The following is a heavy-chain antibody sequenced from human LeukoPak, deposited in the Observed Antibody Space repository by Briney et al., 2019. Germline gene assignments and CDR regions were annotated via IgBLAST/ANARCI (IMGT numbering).Heavy chain of an antibody. D-gene: IGHD3-16*01. Sequence: GGSLRLSCEASGFTFGNYWMHWVRQAPGKGLVWVSRINSDGRDTSYADSVKGRFTISRDNGKNTLYLQMNNLRGKYTAVYYCARGGGSIIAVDFWGQGTLVTVSS. CDR2: INSDGRDT. V-gene: IGHV3-74*01. J-gene: IGHJ4*02. CDR1: GFTFGNYW. CDR3: ARGGGSIIAVDF.